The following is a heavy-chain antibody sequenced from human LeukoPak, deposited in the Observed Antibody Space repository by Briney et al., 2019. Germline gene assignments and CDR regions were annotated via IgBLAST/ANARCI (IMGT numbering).Heavy chain of an antibody. CDR2: INPNSGGT. D-gene: IGHD5-24*01. CDR1: GYTFTGYY. J-gene: IGHJ4*02. V-gene: IGHV1-2*02. CDR3: ARIKMATTDYFDY. Sequence: ASVKVSCKASGYTFTGYYMHWVRQAPGQGLEWMGWINPNSGGTNYAQKFQGRVTMTRDTSISTAYMELSRLRSDDTAVYYCARIKMATTDYFDYWGQGTLVTVSS.